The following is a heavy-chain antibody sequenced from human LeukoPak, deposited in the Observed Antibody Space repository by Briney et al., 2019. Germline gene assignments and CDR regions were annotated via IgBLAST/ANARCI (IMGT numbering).Heavy chain of an antibody. Sequence: GGSLRLSCAASGFTFSSDWMVWVRQAPGKGLEWVANIKPDEGEKYYVDSEKGRFTVSRDNAKNSLYLQMNSLRAEDTAVYYCAKESAPDYDILTGLNWFDPWGQGTLVTVSS. CDR1: GFTFSSDW. V-gene: IGHV3-7*03. J-gene: IGHJ5*02. CDR3: AKESAPDYDILTGLNWFDP. CDR2: IKPDEGEK. D-gene: IGHD3-9*01.